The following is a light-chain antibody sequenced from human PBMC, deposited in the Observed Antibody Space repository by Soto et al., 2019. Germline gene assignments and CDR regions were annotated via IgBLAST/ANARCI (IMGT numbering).Light chain of an antibody. CDR3: QQRSYWLT. V-gene: IGKV3-11*01. CDR2: EAS. J-gene: IGKJ4*01. Sequence: EIVLTQSPATLSLFPGERATLSCRASQSVSSYLAWYQQKPGQAPRLLIYEASNRAAGIPARFSGSGSGTDFTLTISSLEPEDFAVYYCQQRSYWLTFGGGTKVEI. CDR1: QSVSSY.